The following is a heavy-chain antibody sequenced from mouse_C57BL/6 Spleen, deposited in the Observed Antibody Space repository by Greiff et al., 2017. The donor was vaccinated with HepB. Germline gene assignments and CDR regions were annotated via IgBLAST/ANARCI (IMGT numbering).Heavy chain of an antibody. CDR3: ATLDSSGYPFAD. Sequence: VQLLQPGAELVRPGSSVKLSCKASGYTFTSYWMDWVKQSPGQGLEWIGNIYHSDSENHYNQKFKDKATLTVDKSSSTAYMQLSSLTSEDSAVYYGATLDSSGYPFADWGQGTLVTVSA. V-gene: IGHV1-61*01. CDR1: GYTFTSYW. CDR2: IYHSDSEN. D-gene: IGHD3-2*02. J-gene: IGHJ3*01.